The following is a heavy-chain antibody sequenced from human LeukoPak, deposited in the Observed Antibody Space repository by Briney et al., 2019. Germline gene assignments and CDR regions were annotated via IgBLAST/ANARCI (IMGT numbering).Heavy chain of an antibody. CDR3: ARGVVAATFYYYMDV. Sequence: GASVKVSCKPSGYTFTGYYIQWVRQAPRQGLEWMGWINPNSGGTNYAQKLQGRVTMTRDTSISTAYLELSSLRSDDTAVYYCARGVVAATFYYYMDVWGKGTTVTVSS. D-gene: IGHD2-15*01. V-gene: IGHV1-2*02. CDR2: INPNSGGT. J-gene: IGHJ6*03. CDR1: GYTFTGYY.